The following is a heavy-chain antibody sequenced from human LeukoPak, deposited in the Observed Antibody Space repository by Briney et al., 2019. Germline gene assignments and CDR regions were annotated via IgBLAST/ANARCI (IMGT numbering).Heavy chain of an antibody. V-gene: IGHV1-46*01. J-gene: IGHJ3*02. CDR1: GYTFTSYY. D-gene: IGHD6-19*01. Sequence: ASVKVSCKASGYTFTSYYMHWVRQAPGQGLEWMGIINPSGGSTSYAQKFQGRVTMTRDTSTSTAYMELRSLRSDDTAVYYCARPSSGWSSGDAFDIWGQGTMVTVSS. CDR2: INPSGGST. CDR3: ARPSSGWSSGDAFDI.